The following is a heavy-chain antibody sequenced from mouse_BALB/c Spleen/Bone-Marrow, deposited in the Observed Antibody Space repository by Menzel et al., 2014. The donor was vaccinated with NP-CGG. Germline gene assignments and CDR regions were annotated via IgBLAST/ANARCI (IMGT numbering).Heavy chain of an antibody. CDR1: GFTFSSFG. Sequence: EVQRVESGGGLVQPGGSRKLSCAASGFTFSSFGMHWVRQAPEKGLEWVAYISSGSSTIYYADTGKGRFTISRDNPKNTLFLQMTSLRSEDTAMYYCAREYGNCWFAYWGQGTLVTVSA. CDR2: ISSGSSTI. CDR3: AREYGNCWFAY. J-gene: IGHJ3*01. V-gene: IGHV5-17*02. D-gene: IGHD2-10*02.